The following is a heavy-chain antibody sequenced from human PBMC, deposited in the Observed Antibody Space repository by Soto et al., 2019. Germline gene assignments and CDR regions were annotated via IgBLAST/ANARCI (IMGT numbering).Heavy chain of an antibody. D-gene: IGHD6-19*01. CDR3: ARAVAVAGTGPYYYYGMDV. CDR2: IIPIFGTA. CDR1: GGTFSSYA. Sequence: ASVKVSCKASGGTFSSYAISWVRQAPGQGLEWMGGIIPIFGTANYAQKFQGRVTITADESTSTAYMELSSLRSEDTAVYYCARAVAVAGTGPYYYYGMDVWGQGTTVTVSS. V-gene: IGHV1-69*13. J-gene: IGHJ6*02.